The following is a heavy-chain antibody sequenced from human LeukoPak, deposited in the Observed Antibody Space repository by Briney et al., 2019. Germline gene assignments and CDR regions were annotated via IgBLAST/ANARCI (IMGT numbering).Heavy chain of an antibody. J-gene: IGHJ4*02. D-gene: IGHD3-22*01. CDR1: GYTLTELS. CDR3: ATPYYYDSSGYKTWPDS. CDR2: FDPEDGET. Sequence: ASVKVSCKVSGYTLTELSMHWVRQAPGKGLEWMAGFDPEDGETIYAQKFQGRVTMTEDTSTDTAYMELSSLRSEDTAVYYCATPYYYDSSGYKTWPDSWGQGTLVTVSS. V-gene: IGHV1-24*01.